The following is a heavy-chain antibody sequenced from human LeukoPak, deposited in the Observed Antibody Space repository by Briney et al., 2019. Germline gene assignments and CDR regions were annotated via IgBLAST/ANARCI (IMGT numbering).Heavy chain of an antibody. CDR3: GRLPFGVTEAY. V-gene: IGHV3-33*01. J-gene: IGHJ4*02. Sequence: GGSLRLSCAASGFTFRNYGMHWVRQAPGKGLEWVAVIWFDGSNKYSADSVKGRFTISRDNAKNSLYLQMNSLRDEDTAVYYCGRLPFGVTEAYWGQGTLVTVSS. CDR2: IWFDGSNK. D-gene: IGHD3-10*01. CDR1: GFTFRNYG.